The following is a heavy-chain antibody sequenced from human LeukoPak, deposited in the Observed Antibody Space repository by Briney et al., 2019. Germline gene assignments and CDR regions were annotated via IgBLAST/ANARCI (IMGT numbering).Heavy chain of an antibody. Sequence: GGSLRLSCAASGFTFSSYAMSWVRQAPGKGLEWVSAISGSGGSTYYADSVKGRFTISRDNSKNTLYLQMNSLRAEDTAVYYCAKEVTRGYYYDSSGPDYWGQGTLVTVSS. CDR3: AKEVTRGYYYDSSGPDY. J-gene: IGHJ4*02. V-gene: IGHV3-23*01. CDR1: GFTFSSYA. D-gene: IGHD3-22*01. CDR2: ISGSGGST.